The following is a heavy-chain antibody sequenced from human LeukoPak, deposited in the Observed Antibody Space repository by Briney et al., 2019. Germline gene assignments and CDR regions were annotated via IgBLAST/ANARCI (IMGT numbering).Heavy chain of an antibody. CDR1: GYTFTGYY. D-gene: IGHD3-16*02. CDR3: ARARYVWGSYRSPFDY. J-gene: IGHJ4*02. V-gene: IGHV1-2*02. CDR2: INPNSGGT. Sequence: ASVKVSCKASGYTFTGYYMHWVRQAPGQGLEWMGRINPNSGGTNYAQKFQGRVTMTRDTSISTAYMELSRLRSDDTAVYYCARARYVWGSYRSPFDYWGQGTLVTVSS.